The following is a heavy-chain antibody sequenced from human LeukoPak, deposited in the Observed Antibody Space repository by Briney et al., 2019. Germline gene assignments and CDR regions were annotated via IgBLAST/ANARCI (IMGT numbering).Heavy chain of an antibody. CDR1: GFTFSSNA. CDR3: AKEAGTTGTSCFDY. D-gene: IGHD1-1*01. J-gene: IGHJ4*02. Sequence: GGSPRLSCAASGFTFSSNAMTWVRQAPGKGLEWVSAISATGTYYADTVKGRFTISRDNSRNTLYLQMNSLRAEDTAIYYCAKEAGTTGTSCFDYWGQGTLVTVSS. CDR2: ISATGT. V-gene: IGHV3-23*01.